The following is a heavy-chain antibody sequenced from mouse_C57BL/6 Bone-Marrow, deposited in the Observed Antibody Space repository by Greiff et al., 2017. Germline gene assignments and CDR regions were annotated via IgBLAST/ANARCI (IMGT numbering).Heavy chain of an antibody. D-gene: IGHD3-1*01. Sequence: QVQLQQPGAELVRPGTSVKLSCKASGYTFTSYWMHWVKQRPGQGLEWIGVIDPSDSYTNYNQKFKGKATLTVDTSSGTAYMQLSSLTSEDSAVYYCRAGTSYWGQGTTLTVSS. CDR2: IDPSDSYT. CDR3: RAGTSY. V-gene: IGHV1-59*01. CDR1: GYTFTSYW. J-gene: IGHJ2*01.